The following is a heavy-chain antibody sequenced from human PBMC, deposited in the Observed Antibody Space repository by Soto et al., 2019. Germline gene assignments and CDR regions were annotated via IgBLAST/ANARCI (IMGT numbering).Heavy chain of an antibody. J-gene: IGHJ6*02. CDR1: GFTFSSYG. CDR3: AGDYTYGMDX. D-gene: IGHD4-17*01. CDR2: IGFDGSEK. Sequence: GGSLRLSCAASGFTFSSYGMHWVRQAPGKGLEWVACIGFDGSEKYYADSVKVRFTMSRDNSKNTLYLQMNSLRAEDTAVYYCAGDYTYGMDXWGQGTLVTVS. V-gene: IGHV3-30*02.